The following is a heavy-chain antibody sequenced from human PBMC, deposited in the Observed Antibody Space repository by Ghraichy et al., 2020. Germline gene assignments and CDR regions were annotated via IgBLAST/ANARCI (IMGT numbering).Heavy chain of an antibody. V-gene: IGHV4-39*01. CDR1: GGSISSSSYY. D-gene: IGHD1-14*01. J-gene: IGHJ3*02. CDR3: ARHGTDAFDI. Sequence: GSLRLSCTVSGGSISSSSYYWGWIRQPPGKGLEWIGSIYYSGSTYYNPSLKSRVTISVDTSKNQFSLKLNSVTAADTAVYYCARHGTDAFDIWGQGTMVTVSS. CDR2: IYYSGST.